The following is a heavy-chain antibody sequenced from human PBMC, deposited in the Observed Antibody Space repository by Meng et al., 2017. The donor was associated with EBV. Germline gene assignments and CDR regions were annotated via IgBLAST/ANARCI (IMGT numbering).Heavy chain of an antibody. J-gene: IGHJ4*02. Sequence: QRRWQGPGPVTGQPSRSLSRTCAGSGGCSSSCNWWWSLRPPAGKLLEWIGEIYHSGSNNYTSLLKSRVTTAVNKSNNQFSLKLSLVTAAATAVYYSGGTRTGSRDYWGQGTLVTVSS. CDR2: IYHSGSN. CDR3: GGTRTGSRDY. D-gene: IGHD1-1*01. CDR1: GGCSSSCNW. V-gene: IGHV4-4*02.